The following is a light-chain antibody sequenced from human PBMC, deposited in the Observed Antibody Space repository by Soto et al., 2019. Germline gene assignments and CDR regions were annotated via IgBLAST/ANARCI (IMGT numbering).Light chain of an antibody. CDR2: DDS. Sequence: DIQMTQSPYTLSASVGDRVTISCRASQHVSNWLAWYQQKPGKAPKVLIYDDSSLKSGVPSRFSGSGSGTEFTLTISSLQPDDLATYYCQQYHSYPYTFGQGTKLEIQ. CDR3: QQYHSYPYT. J-gene: IGKJ2*01. V-gene: IGKV1-5*01. CDR1: QHVSNW.